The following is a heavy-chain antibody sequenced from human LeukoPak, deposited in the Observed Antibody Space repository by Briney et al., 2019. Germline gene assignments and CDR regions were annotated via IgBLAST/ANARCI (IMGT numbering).Heavy chain of an antibody. D-gene: IGHD3-10*01. Sequence: GGSLRLSCAASGFTFSSYGMHWVRQAPGKGLEWVAFIRYDGSNKYYADSVKGRFTISRDNSKNTLYLQMNSLRAEDTAVYYCAREGYGSGSYAGIWFDPWGQGTLVTVSS. CDR3: AREGYGSGSYAGIWFDP. CDR1: GFTFSSYG. CDR2: IRYDGSNK. V-gene: IGHV3-30*02. J-gene: IGHJ5*02.